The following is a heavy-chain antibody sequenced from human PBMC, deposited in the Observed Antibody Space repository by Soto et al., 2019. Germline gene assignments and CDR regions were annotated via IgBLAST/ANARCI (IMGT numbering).Heavy chain of an antibody. CDR3: ASQIYDSDTGPNFQYYFDS. V-gene: IGHV5-10-1*01. J-gene: IGHJ4*02. Sequence: GESLKISCKGSGYSFAGYWITWVRQKPGKGLEWMGRIDPSDSQTYYSPSFRGHVTISVTKSITTVFLQWSSLRASDTAMYYCASQIYDSDTGPNFQYYFDSWGQGTPVTVSS. CDR1: GYSFAGYW. D-gene: IGHD3-22*01. CDR2: IDPSDSQT.